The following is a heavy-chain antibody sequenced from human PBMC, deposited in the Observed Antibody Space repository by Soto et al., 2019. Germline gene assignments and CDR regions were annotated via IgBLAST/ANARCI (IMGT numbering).Heavy chain of an antibody. D-gene: IGHD4-17*01. CDR2: LLYDGSEI. V-gene: IGHV3-30*18. CDR3: AKAGGGYGDFVDH. Sequence: GGSLRLSCAASGFTFSSYGMHWVRQAPGKGLEWVAGLLYDGSEIYYADPVKGRFTVSRENSKNTLYLQMNTLKTEDTAIYYYAKAGGGYGDFVDHWGQGTLVTVSS. J-gene: IGHJ4*02. CDR1: GFTFSSYG.